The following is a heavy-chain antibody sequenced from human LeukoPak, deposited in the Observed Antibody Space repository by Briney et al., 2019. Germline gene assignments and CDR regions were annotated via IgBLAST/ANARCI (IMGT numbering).Heavy chain of an antibody. CDR3: ARLKYCTNGVCYAGFDY. V-gene: IGHV1-3*01. D-gene: IGHD2-8*01. Sequence: ASVTVSCKASGYTFTSYAMHWVRQAPGQRLEWMGWINAGNGNTKYSQKFQGRVTITRDTSASTAYMELSSLRSEDTAVYYCARLKYCTNGVCYAGFDYWGQGTLVTVSS. CDR1: GYTFTSYA. CDR2: INAGNGNT. J-gene: IGHJ4*02.